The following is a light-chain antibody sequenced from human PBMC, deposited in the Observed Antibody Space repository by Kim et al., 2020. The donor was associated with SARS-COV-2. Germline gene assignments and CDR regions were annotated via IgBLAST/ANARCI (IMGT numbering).Light chain of an antibody. CDR2: QAF. CDR1: QSISDW. V-gene: IGKV1-5*03. Sequence: DIQMTQSPSTLSASVGDRVIITCRASQSISDWLAWYQHKPGKAPKLLIYQAFNLESGVPSRFSGSGSGTEFTLTISTLQPDDFATYFCQHYIIDSFTLGPGTKVYSK. CDR3: QHYIIDSFT. J-gene: IGKJ3*01.